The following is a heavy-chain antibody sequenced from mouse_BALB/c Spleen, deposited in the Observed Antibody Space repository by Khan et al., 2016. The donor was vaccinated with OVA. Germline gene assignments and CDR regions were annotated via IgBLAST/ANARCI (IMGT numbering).Heavy chain of an antibody. J-gene: IGHJ2*01. Sequence: EVELVESGGGLVQPGGSRKLSCAASGFTFSGFGMHWVRQAPEKGLEWVAYISSGSSTIYYADKVKGRFPISRDNPQNTLFLQMTSLRSEDTAMYFCARTGYYYFDYWGQGTTLTVSS. CDR1: GFTFSGFG. V-gene: IGHV5-17*02. D-gene: IGHD2-3*01. CDR3: ARTGYYYFDY. CDR2: ISSGSSTI.